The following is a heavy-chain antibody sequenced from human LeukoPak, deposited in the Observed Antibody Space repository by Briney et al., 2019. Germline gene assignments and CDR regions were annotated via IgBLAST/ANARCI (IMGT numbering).Heavy chain of an antibody. J-gene: IGHJ4*02. CDR1: GDSITSHY. CDR2: IYYSGST. V-gene: IGHV4-59*11. D-gene: IGHD4-17*01. CDR3: ATSPGDYYYFDY. Sequence: SETLSLTCIVSGDSITSHYWSWIRQPPGKGLEYIGYIYYSGSTDYNPSLKSRVTISLDTSKNQFSLSLNSVTAADTAVYFCATSPGDYYYFDYWGQGTLVPVSS.